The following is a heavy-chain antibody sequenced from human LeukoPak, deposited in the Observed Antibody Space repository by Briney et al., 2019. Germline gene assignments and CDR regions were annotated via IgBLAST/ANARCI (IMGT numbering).Heavy chain of an antibody. CDR1: GGSISSHY. J-gene: IGHJ4*02. D-gene: IGHD1-1*01. CDR2: IYYSGST. V-gene: IGHV4-59*11. Sequence: PSETLSLTCTVSGGSISSHYWSWIRQPPGKGLEWIGYIYYSGSTNYNPSLKSRVTISVDTSKNQFSLKLSSVTAADTAVYYCASANYNWNDLDYWGQGTLVTVSS. CDR3: ASANYNWNDLDY.